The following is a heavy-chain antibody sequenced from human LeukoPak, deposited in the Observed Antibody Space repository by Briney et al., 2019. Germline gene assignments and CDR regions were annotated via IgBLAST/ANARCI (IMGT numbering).Heavy chain of an antibody. D-gene: IGHD4-23*01. V-gene: IGHV4-38-2*02. CDR3: ARDAYGGNPG. CDR2: IYHSGST. CDR1: GYSISSGYY. Sequence: SETLSLTCTVSGYSISSGYYWGWIRQPPGKGLEWIGSIYHSGSTSYNPSLKSRVTMSVDTSKNQFSLKLSSVTAADTAVYYCARDAYGGNPGWGQGTLVTVSS. J-gene: IGHJ4*02.